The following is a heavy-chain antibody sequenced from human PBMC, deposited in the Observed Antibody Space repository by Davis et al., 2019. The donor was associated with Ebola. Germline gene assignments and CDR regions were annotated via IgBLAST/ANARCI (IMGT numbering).Heavy chain of an antibody. CDR2: INHSGST. D-gene: IGHD3-10*01. J-gene: IGHJ6*02. Sequence: GSLRLSCAVYGGSFSSYYWSWIRQPPGKGLEWIGEINHSGSTNYNPSLKSRVTISVDTSKNQFSLKLSSVTAADTAVYYCAKRHLVRGVIITPGGMDVWGQGTTVTVSS. V-gene: IGHV4-34*01. CDR1: GGSFSSYY. CDR3: AKRHLVRGVIITPGGMDV.